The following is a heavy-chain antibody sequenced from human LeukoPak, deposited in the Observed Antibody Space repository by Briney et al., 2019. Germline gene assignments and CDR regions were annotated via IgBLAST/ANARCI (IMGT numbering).Heavy chain of an antibody. Sequence: ASVKVSCKASGYTFTSYDINWVRQAPGQGLEWMGWINPNSGGTNYAQKFQGRVTTTRDTSISTAYMELSRLRSDDTAVYYCARDQGGRLRLGEFAGYWGQGTLVTVSS. V-gene: IGHV1-2*02. J-gene: IGHJ4*02. CDR3: ARDQGGRLRLGEFAGY. D-gene: IGHD3-16*01. CDR1: GYTFTSYD. CDR2: INPNSGGT.